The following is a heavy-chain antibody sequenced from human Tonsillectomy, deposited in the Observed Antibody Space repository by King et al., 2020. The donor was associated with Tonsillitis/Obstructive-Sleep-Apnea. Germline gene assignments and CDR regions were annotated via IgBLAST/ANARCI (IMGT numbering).Heavy chain of an antibody. D-gene: IGHD6-13*01. CDR3: ARNLGIVTAGRDYGLDV. CDR2: INNSGST. J-gene: IGHJ6*02. V-gene: IGHV4-59*01. CDR1: GGSISTYY. Sequence: QLQESGPGLVKPSETLSLTCTVSGGSISTYYWSWIRQPPGKGLEWIGYINNSGSTNYNPSLKSRLTISVDTSKNQFSLKLSSVTAADTAVYFCARNLGIVTAGRDYGLDVWGQGTTVTVSS.